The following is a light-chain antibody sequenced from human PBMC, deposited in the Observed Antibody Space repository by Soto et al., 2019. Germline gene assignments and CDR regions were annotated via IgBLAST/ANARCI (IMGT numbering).Light chain of an antibody. CDR1: QDISNH. CDR2: HAS. CDR3: QQYKSYTVP. J-gene: IGKJ5*01. Sequence: DIQMTQSPSSLSASVGDRVTITCRASQDISNHLVWFQQKPGKAPKSLISHASNLQSGVPSRFSGSGSGTFYTLTISSLQPEDFAIYYCQQYKSYTVPFGQGTRLEIK. V-gene: IGKV1-16*01.